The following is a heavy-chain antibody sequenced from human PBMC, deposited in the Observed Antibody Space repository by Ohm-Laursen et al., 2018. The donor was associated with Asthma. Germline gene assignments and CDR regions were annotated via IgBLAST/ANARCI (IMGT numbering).Heavy chain of an antibody. Sequence: SQTLSLTCTVSGDSFSAGHYYWTWIRQHPGKGLEWIGNIHYSGSTIYNPSLESRLTISVDTSKNQFSLNLSSVTAADTAVYYCARDGMPAAYYYYGMDVWGQGTTVTVSS. CDR3: ARDGMPAAYYYYGMDV. CDR2: IHYSGST. D-gene: IGHD1-26*01. CDR1: GDSFSAGHYY. V-gene: IGHV4-31*03. J-gene: IGHJ6*02.